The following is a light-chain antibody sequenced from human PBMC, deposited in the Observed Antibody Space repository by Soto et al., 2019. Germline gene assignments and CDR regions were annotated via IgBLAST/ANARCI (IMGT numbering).Light chain of an antibody. J-gene: IGKJ4*01. CDR3: QQYATSPLT. Sequence: DIELTQSPGTLSLSPGERDTLSCRASQSVSSTYLAWYQQKPGQAPRLLVYGASSRATGIPDRFSGSGSGTDFTLTVSRLEPEDFAVYYCQQYATSPLTFGGGTKVEIK. CDR1: QSVSSTY. CDR2: GAS. V-gene: IGKV3-20*01.